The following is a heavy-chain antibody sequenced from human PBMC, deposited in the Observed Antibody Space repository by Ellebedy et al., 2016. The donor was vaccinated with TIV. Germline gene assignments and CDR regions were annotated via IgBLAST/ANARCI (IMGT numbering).Heavy chain of an antibody. V-gene: IGHV3-48*01. D-gene: IGHD5-24*01. CDR2: ISSSSSTI. CDR1: GFTFSSYS. CDR3: ARAGRWLQCNFDY. J-gene: IGHJ4*02. Sequence: GESLKISXAASGFTFSSYSMNWVRQAPGKGLEWVSYISSSSSTIYYADSVKGRFTISRDNAKNSLYLQMNSLRAEDTAVYYCARAGRWLQCNFDYWGQGTLVTVSS.